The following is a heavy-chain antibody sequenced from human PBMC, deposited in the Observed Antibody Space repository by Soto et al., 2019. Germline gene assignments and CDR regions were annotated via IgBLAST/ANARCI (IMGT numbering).Heavy chain of an antibody. D-gene: IGHD3-10*01. V-gene: IGHV4-31*03. Sequence: SETLSLTCTVSGGSISSGGYYWSWIRQHPGKGLEWTGYIYYSGSAYYNPSLKSRVTISVDTSKNQFSLRLSSVTAADTAVYYCARRETSGWDYFDYWGQGSLVTV. CDR2: IYYSGSA. CDR3: ARRETSGWDYFDY. J-gene: IGHJ4*02. CDR1: GGSISSGGYY.